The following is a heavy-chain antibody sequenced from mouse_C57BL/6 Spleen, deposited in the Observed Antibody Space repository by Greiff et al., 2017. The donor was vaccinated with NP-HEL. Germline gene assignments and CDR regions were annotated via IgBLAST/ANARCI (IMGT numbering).Heavy chain of an antibody. Sequence: EVKLMESGGGLVKPGGSLKLSCAASGFTFSDYGMHWVRQAPEKGLEWVAYISSGSSTIYYADTVKGRFTISRDNAKNTLFLQMTSLRSEDTAMYYCARQDYGSSRSYWYFDVWGTGTTVTVSS. CDR1: GFTFSDYG. V-gene: IGHV5-17*01. CDR2: ISSGSSTI. D-gene: IGHD1-1*01. J-gene: IGHJ1*03. CDR3: ARQDYGSSRSYWYFDV.